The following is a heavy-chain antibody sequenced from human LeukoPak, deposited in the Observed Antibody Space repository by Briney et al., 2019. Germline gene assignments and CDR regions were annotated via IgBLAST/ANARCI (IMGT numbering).Heavy chain of an antibody. Sequence: GASVKVSCKASGYTFTGYYMHWVRQAPGQGLEWMGWINPNSGGTNYAQKFQGRVTMTRDTSISTAYMELNRLRSDDTAVCYCARPAVIIKGLVYWGQGTLVTVSS. J-gene: IGHJ4*02. CDR2: INPNSGGT. D-gene: IGHD3-3*01. CDR1: GYTFTGYY. V-gene: IGHV1-2*02. CDR3: ARPAVIIKGLVY.